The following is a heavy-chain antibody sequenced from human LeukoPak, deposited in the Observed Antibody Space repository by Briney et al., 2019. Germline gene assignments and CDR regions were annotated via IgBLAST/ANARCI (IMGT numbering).Heavy chain of an antibody. Sequence: GASVKVSCKASGYTFTSYYMHWVRQAPGQGLEWTGIINPSGGSTSYAQKFQGRVTMTRDTSTSTVYMELSSLRSEDTAVYYCARGRRITMIVVALDYWGQGTLVTVSS. J-gene: IGHJ4*02. CDR3: ARGRRITMIVVALDY. CDR1: GYTFTSYY. V-gene: IGHV1-46*01. CDR2: INPSGGST. D-gene: IGHD3-22*01.